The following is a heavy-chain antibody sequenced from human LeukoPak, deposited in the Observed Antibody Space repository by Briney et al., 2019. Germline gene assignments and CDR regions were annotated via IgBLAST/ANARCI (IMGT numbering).Heavy chain of an antibody. V-gene: IGHV4-61*02. J-gene: IGHJ6*03. CDR2: IYTSGST. CDR1: GGSISRGSYY. Sequence: SETLSLTCTVSGGSISRGSYYWSWIRQPAGKGLEWIGRIYTSGSTNYNPSLKSRVTISVDTSKNQFSLKLSSVTAADTAVYYCARSPPYSYYMDVWGKGTTVTVSS. CDR3: ARSPPYSYYMDV.